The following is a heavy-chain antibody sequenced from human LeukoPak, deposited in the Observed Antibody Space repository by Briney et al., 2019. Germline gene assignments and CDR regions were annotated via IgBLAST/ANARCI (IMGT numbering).Heavy chain of an antibody. J-gene: IGHJ4*02. CDR1: GFSISTYN. D-gene: IGHD6-19*01. CDR3: ARDRQYSSGWYPYFDY. CDR2: IYSGGST. Sequence: GGSLRLSCAASGFSISTYNINWVRQAPGKGLEWVSVIYSGGSTYYADSVKGRFTISRDNSKNTLYLQMNSLRAEDTAVYYCARDRQYSSGWYPYFDYWGQGTLVTVSS. V-gene: IGHV3-53*01.